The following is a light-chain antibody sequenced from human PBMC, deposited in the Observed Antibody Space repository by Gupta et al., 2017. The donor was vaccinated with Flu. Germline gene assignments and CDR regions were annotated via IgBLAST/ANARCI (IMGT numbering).Light chain of an antibody. CDR3: QTFNRYPVA. Sequence: GDRVTITCRASQGISRSLAWYQQKPGEGPKLLIYAASTLQTAVPSRFSGSGSATEFTLTISSLQSEDFATYYCQTFNRYPVAFGGGTKVEIK. J-gene: IGKJ4*01. V-gene: IGKV1-9*01. CDR1: QGISRS. CDR2: AAS.